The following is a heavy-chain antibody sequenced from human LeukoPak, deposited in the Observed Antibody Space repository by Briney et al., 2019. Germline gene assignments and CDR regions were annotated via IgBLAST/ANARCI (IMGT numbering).Heavy chain of an antibody. D-gene: IGHD2-15*01. CDR2: INPSGGST. J-gene: IGHJ4*02. V-gene: IGHV1-46*01. CDR1: GYTFTGYY. CDR3: ARGYCSGGSCFYYFDY. Sequence: GASVKVSCKASGYTFTGYYMHWVRQAPGQGLEWMGIINPSGGSTSYAQKFQGRVTMTRDMSTSTVYMELSSLRSGDTAVYYCARGYCSGGSCFYYFDYWGQGTLVTVSS.